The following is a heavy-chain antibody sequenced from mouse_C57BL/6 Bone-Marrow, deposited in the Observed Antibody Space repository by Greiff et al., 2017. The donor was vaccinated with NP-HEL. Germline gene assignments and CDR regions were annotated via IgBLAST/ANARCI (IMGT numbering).Heavy chain of an antibody. V-gene: IGHV1-81*01. CDR1: GYTFTSYG. CDR2: IYPRSGNT. D-gene: IGHD2-5*01. CDR3: ARGSYYSNLAWFAY. J-gene: IGHJ3*01. Sequence: VKLVESGAELARPGASVKLSCKASGYTFTSYGISWVKQRTGQGLEWIGEIYPRSGNTYYNEKFKGKATLTAYKSSSTAYMELRSLTSEDSAVYFCARGSYYSNLAWFAYWGQGTLVTVSA.